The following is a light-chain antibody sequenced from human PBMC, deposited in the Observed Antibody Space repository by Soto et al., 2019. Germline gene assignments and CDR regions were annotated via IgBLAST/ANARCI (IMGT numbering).Light chain of an antibody. CDR3: QQYHNYPLT. CDR1: ESISNR. J-gene: IGKJ1*01. CDR2: KAS. Sequence: DIQMTHSPSSLSASVGDRVTITCRASESISNRLAWYQQTPGKAPKLLIFKASTSQSGVPSTFSGSGSGTEFTLTISNLQPGDFGIYYCQQYHNYPLTFGQGTKVDIK. V-gene: IGKV1-5*03.